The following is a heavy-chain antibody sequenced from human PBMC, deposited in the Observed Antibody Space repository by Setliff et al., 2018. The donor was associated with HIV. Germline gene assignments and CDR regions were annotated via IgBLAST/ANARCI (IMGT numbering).Heavy chain of an antibody. D-gene: IGHD3-10*01. CDR3: TPTDYGGSDY. CDR2: IRSKAYGGTI. CDR1: GFTFSTYW. J-gene: IGHJ4*02. V-gene: IGHV3-49*04. Sequence: GGSLRLSCAGTGFTFSTYWMSWVRQAPGKGLEWVGFIRSKAYGGTIEYAASVKGRFTISRDDSKSIAYLQMNSLKTEDTAVYYCTPTDYGGSDYWGQGTLVTVSS.